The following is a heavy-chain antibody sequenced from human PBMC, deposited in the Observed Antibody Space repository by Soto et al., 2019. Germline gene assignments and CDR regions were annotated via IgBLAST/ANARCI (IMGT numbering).Heavy chain of an antibody. CDR1: GGSFSGYY. J-gene: IGHJ4*02. Sequence: PSETLSLTCAVYGGSFSGYYWSWIRQPPGKGLEWVGEINHSGSTNYNPSLKSRVTISVDTSKNQFSLKLSSVTAADTAVYYCARGQGVADYWGQGTLVTVSS. CDR2: INHSGST. V-gene: IGHV4-34*01. CDR3: ARGQGVADY. D-gene: IGHD3-16*01.